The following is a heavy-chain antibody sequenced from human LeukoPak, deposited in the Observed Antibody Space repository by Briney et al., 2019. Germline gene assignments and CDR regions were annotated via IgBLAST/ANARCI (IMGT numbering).Heavy chain of an antibody. CDR2: IYYSGST. V-gene: IGHV4-39*07. D-gene: IGHD2-21*02. Sequence: SETLSLTCTVSGVSISSSSYYWGWIRQPPGKGLEWIGSIYYSGSTYYNPSLKSRVTISVVTSKNQFSLKLSSVTAADTAVYYCARDWVVVVVTAIRGWFDPWGQGTLVTVSS. J-gene: IGHJ5*02. CDR3: ARDWVVVVVTAIRGWFDP. CDR1: GVSISSSSYY.